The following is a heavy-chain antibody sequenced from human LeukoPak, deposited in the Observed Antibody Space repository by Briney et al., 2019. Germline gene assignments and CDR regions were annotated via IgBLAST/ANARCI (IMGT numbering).Heavy chain of an antibody. J-gene: IGHJ4*02. CDR3: ARGSSGWTSPFDY. V-gene: IGHV3-7*01. CDR1: EFTYSSFW. D-gene: IGHD6-19*01. CDR2: IKQDGREK. Sequence: GGSLRLSCAASEFTYSSFWMSRVRQAPGKGLEWVANIKQDGREKRYVDSVKGRFTISRDNAKNSLYLQMNSLSAEDTAVYYCARGSSGWTSPFDYWGQGTLVTVSS.